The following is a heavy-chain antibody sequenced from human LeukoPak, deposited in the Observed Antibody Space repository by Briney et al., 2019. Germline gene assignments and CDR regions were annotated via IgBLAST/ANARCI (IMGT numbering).Heavy chain of an antibody. CDR2: IWYDGSTK. J-gene: IGHJ4*02. V-gene: IGHV3-30*02. Sequence: GGSLRLSCAASGFIFSDFAMDWVRQTPGKGLEWLAFIWYDGSTKYYADSVKGRFTISRDNSKNTLYLQMNSLRAEDTAVYYCAKGGYSSGWSFDYWGQGTLVTVSS. D-gene: IGHD6-19*01. CDR1: GFIFSDFA. CDR3: AKGGYSSGWSFDY.